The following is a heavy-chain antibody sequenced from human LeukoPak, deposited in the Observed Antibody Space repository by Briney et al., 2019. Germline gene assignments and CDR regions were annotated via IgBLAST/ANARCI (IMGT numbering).Heavy chain of an antibody. D-gene: IGHD1-26*01. CDR1: GFTFSSYA. CDR2: ISYDGSNK. J-gene: IGHJ4*02. V-gene: IGHV3-30*04. Sequence: PGRSLRLSCAASGFTFSSYAMHWVRQAPGKGLEWVAVISYDGSNKYYADSVKGRFTISRDNSKNTLYLQMNSLRAEDTAVYYCAGFGSYYGHWGQGTLVTVSS. CDR3: AGFGSYYGH.